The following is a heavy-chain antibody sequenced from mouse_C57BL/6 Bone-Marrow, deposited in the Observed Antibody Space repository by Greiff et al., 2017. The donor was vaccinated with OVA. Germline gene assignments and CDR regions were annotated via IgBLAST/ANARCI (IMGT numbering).Heavy chain of an antibody. Sequence: QVQLQQSGAELVRPWTSVKMSCKASGYTFTNYWIGWAKQRPGHGLEWIGDIYPGGGYTNYNEKFKGKATLTADKSSSTAYMQFSSLTSEDSAIYYCARYYGSSYRYFDVWGTGTTVTVSS. J-gene: IGHJ1*03. CDR1: GYTFTNYW. CDR2: IYPGGGYT. CDR3: ARYYGSSYRYFDV. V-gene: IGHV1-63*01. D-gene: IGHD1-1*01.